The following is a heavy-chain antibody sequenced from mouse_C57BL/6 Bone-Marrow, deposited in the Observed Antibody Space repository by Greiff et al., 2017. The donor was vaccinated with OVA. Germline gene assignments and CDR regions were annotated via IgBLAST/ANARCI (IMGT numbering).Heavy chain of an antibody. V-gene: IGHV6-6*01. CDR2: IRNKANNHAT. Sequence: EVMLVESGGLVQPGGSMKLSCAASGFTFSDAWMDWVRQSPEKGLEWVAEIRNKANNHATYYAESVKGRFTISRDDSKSSVYLQMNSLRAEDTGIYYCTGGSSPYWYFDVWGTGTTVTVSS. CDR1: GFTFSDAW. J-gene: IGHJ1*03. D-gene: IGHD1-1*01. CDR3: TGGSSPYWYFDV.